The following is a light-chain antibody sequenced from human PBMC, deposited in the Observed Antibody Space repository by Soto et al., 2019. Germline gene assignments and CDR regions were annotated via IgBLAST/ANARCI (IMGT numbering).Light chain of an antibody. V-gene: IGKV1-9*01. J-gene: IGKJ2*01. CDR2: AAS. CDR1: QGISSF. Sequence: DIQLTQSPSFLSASVGDRVTITCRASQGISSFLAWYQQKPGKAPKLLIYAASTLQSGVPSTFSGSGSGTEFTLTISSLQPGDFATYYCQQLNSYPYTFGQGTKLEIK. CDR3: QQLNSYPYT.